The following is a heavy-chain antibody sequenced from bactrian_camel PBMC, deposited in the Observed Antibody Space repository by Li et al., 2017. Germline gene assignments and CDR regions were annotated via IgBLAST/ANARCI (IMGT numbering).Heavy chain of an antibody. J-gene: IGHJ4*01. CDR3: AASGWRTWCQVLESDYGF. Sequence: VQLVESGGGSVQVGGSLRLSCVASEATSSRYCMGWFRQAPGKEREGVASISSDSSTNYADSVKGRFTISQDDAKSTLYLQMNSLNLEDTAMYYCAASGWRTWCQVLESDYGFWGQGTQVTVS. CDR2: ISSDSST. D-gene: IGHD6*01. V-gene: IGHV3S53*01. CDR1: EATSSRYC.